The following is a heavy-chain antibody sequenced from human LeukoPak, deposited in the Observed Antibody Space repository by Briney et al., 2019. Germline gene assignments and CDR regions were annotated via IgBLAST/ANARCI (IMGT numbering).Heavy chain of an antibody. CDR1: GYTFISYV. D-gene: IGHD3-3*01. Sequence: ASVKVSCKASGYTFISYVMHWVRQAPGQRLEWMGWINAGNGNTEYSQKFQGRVTITRDTSASTAYMELSSLRSEDTAVYYCAREDLYDFEGFDYWGQGTLVTVSS. CDR3: AREDLYDFEGFDY. V-gene: IGHV1-3*01. CDR2: INAGNGNT. J-gene: IGHJ4*02.